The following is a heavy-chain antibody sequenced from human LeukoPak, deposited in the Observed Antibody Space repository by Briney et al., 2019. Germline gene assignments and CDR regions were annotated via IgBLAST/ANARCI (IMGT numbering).Heavy chain of an antibody. CDR2: INHSGST. Sequence: SETLSLTCAVYGGSFSGYYWSWIRQPPGKGLEWIGEINHSGSTNYNPSLKSRVTISVDTSKNQFSLKLSSVTAADTAVYYCARQGAYYDILTGYYRKPNWFDPWGQGTLVTVSS. J-gene: IGHJ5*02. CDR1: GGSFSGYY. V-gene: IGHV4-34*01. D-gene: IGHD3-9*01. CDR3: ARQGAYYDILTGYYRKPNWFDP.